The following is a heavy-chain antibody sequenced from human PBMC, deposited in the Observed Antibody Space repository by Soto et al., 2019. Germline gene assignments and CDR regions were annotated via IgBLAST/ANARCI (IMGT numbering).Heavy chain of an antibody. D-gene: IGHD1-26*01. Sequence: SQTLSLTCAISGDSVSSNSAAWNWIRQSPSRGLEWLGRTYYRSKWYNDYAVSVKSRTSINPDTSKNQFSLQLNSVTPEDTAVYYCARYRPSGNYWVDAFDIWGQGTMVTVSS. V-gene: IGHV6-1*01. CDR3: ARYRPSGNYWVDAFDI. J-gene: IGHJ3*02. CDR2: TYYRSKWYN. CDR1: GDSVSSNSAA.